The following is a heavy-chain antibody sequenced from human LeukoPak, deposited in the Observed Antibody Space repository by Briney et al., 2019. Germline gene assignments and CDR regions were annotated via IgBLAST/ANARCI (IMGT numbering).Heavy chain of an antibody. J-gene: IGHJ4*02. V-gene: IGHV3-30*18. Sequence: GGSLRLSCAASGFTFSIHGMYWVRQAPGKGLEWVALISHDGTNKYYADSVKGRFTISRDNSKNTLYLQMNSLRAEDTAVYYCAKDESGSCYSWGQGTLVTVSS. D-gene: IGHD2-15*01. CDR3: AKDESGSCYS. CDR1: GFTFSIHG. CDR2: ISHDGTNK.